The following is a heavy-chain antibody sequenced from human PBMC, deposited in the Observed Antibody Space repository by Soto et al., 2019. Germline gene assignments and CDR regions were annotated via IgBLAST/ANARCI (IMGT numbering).Heavy chain of an antibody. Sequence: PGGSLRLSCAASGFTVSSNYMSWVRQAPGKGLEWVSVIYSGGSTYYADSVKGRFTISRDNSKNTLYLQMNSLRAEDTAVYYCARDIGGYDLFGPPGYWGQGTLVTVSS. CDR1: GFTVSSNY. V-gene: IGHV3-53*01. CDR3: ARDIGGYDLFGPPGY. CDR2: IYSGGST. D-gene: IGHD5-12*01. J-gene: IGHJ4*02.